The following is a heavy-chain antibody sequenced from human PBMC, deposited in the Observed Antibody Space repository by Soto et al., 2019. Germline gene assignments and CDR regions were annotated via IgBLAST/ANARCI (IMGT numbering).Heavy chain of an antibody. Sequence: PSETLSLTCTVSGGSISSGDYYWSWIRQPPGKGLEWIGYIYYSGSKLYNPYLKSRLTISVDTSKNQFSLKLSSVTAADTAVYFCARIRLENFYDTSGYADYWGQGTMVTV. CDR3: ARIRLENFYDTSGYADY. CDR1: GGSISSGDYY. J-gene: IGHJ4*02. CDR2: IYYSGSK. V-gene: IGHV4-30-4*01. D-gene: IGHD3-22*01.